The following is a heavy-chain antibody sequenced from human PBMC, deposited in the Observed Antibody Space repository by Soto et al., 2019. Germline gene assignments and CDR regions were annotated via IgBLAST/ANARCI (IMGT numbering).Heavy chain of an antibody. Sequence: SESLSRTWPVAWPSINSTYCSCNRQPPGKGLEWIGYIYYSGSTNYNPSLKSRVTISVDTSKNQFSLKLSSVTAADTAVYYCARSRLGLFDYWGQGTQVTVS. CDR3: ARSRLGLFDY. CDR1: WPSINSTY. V-gene: IGHV4-59*01. CDR2: IYYSGST. D-gene: IGHD3-16*01. J-gene: IGHJ4*02.